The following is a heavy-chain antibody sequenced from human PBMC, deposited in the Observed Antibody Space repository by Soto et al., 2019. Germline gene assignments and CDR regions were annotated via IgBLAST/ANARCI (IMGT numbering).Heavy chain of an antibody. CDR3: ARGGQEPFDY. Sequence: GGSLRLSCAASGFTLGNYWMHWVRQAPGKGLVWVSRINDYGTTINYAESVEGRFIISRDDAKSEVYLQMNNLRAEDSAVYYCARGGQEPFDYWGQGALVTVAS. V-gene: IGHV3-74*01. D-gene: IGHD1-1*01. J-gene: IGHJ4*02. CDR1: GFTLGNYW. CDR2: INDYGTTI.